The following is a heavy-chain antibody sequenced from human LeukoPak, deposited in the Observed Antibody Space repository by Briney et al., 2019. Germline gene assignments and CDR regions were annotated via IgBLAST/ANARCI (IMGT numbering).Heavy chain of an antibody. Sequence: GGSLRLSCAASGFTFSSYAMSWVRQAPGKGLERVSAISGSGGSTYYADSVKGRFTISRDNSKNTLYLQMNSLRAEDTAVYYCAKGRTYYDFWSGYYPAPFDYWGQGTLVTVSS. V-gene: IGHV3-23*01. CDR2: ISGSGGST. D-gene: IGHD3-3*01. CDR1: GFTFSSYA. J-gene: IGHJ4*02. CDR3: AKGRTYYDFWSGYYPAPFDY.